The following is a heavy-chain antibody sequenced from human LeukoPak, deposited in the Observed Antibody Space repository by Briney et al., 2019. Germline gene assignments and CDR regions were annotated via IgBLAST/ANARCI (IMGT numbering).Heavy chain of an antibody. D-gene: IGHD6-19*01. CDR1: GFTFSSYA. CDR2: ISSNGGST. J-gene: IGHJ3*02. Sequence: PGGSLRLSCSASGFTFSSYAMHWVRQAPGKGLEYVSAISSNGGSTYYADSVKGRFTISRDNSKNTLYLQMSSLRAEDTAVYYCVKDRIAVAASDAFDIWGQGTMVNVSS. V-gene: IGHV3-64D*06. CDR3: VKDRIAVAASDAFDI.